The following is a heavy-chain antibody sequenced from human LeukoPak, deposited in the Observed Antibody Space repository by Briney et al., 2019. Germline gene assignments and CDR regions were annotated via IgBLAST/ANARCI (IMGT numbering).Heavy chain of an antibody. J-gene: IGHJ4*02. D-gene: IGHD1-7*01. CDR2: IYSGGST. V-gene: IGHV3-53*01. Sequence: PGGSLRLSCVVSGFTVSTNYMSWVRQAPGKGLEWVSVIYSGGSTYYADSVKGRFTISRDNSKNTLSLQMNSLRAEDTAVYYCARQTRGFDYWGQGTLVTVSS. CDR1: GFTVSTNY. CDR3: ARQTRGFDY.